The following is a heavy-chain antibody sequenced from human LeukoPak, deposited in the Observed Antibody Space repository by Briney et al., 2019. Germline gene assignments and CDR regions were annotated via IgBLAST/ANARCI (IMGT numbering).Heavy chain of an antibody. CDR2: TRNEANIYTT. Sequence: PGGSLRLSCAASGFIFSDHYMDWVRQAPGKGLEWVGRTRNEANIYTTKYAASVKGRFTISRDNSKNTLYLQMNSLRAEDTAVYYCARGNSSSVYYFDYWGQGTLVTVSS. V-gene: IGHV3-72*01. J-gene: IGHJ4*02. CDR3: ARGNSSSVYYFDY. D-gene: IGHD6-13*01. CDR1: GFIFSDHY.